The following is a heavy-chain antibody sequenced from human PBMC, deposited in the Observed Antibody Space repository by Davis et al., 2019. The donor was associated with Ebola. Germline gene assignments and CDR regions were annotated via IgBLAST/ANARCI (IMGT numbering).Heavy chain of an antibody. V-gene: IGHV3-21*04. D-gene: IGHD5-12*01. J-gene: IGHJ5*02. Sequence: GESLKISCAASGFTFSSFAMSWVRQAPGQGLEWVSTISGTSTYTYYADSVKGRFTISRDNAKNSLFLQMNGLRPEDTGVYYCARGDIVATMGSWFDPWGQGVLVTVSS. CDR3: ARGDIVATMGSWFDP. CDR1: GFTFSSFA. CDR2: ISGTSTYT.